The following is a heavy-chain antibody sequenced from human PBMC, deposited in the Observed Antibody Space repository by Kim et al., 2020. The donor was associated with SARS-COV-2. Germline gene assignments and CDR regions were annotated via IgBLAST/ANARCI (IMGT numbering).Heavy chain of an antibody. V-gene: IGHV1-24*01. Sequence: ASVKVSCKVSGYTLTELSMHWVRQAPGKGLEWMGGFDPEDGETIYAQKFQGRVTMTEDTSTDTAYMELSSLRSEDTAVYYCATGSMMVRGVPFDYWGQGTLVTVSS. CDR3: ATGSMMVRGVPFDY. CDR2: FDPEDGET. D-gene: IGHD3-10*01. J-gene: IGHJ4*02. CDR1: GYTLTELS.